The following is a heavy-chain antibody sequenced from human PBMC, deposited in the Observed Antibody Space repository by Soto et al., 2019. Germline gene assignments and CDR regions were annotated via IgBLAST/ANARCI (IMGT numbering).Heavy chain of an antibody. D-gene: IGHD1-1*01. Sequence: SATLSVTCTVAGGSISSYDWSWIRQPPGKGLEWIGYIYYSGSTNYNPSLKSRVTISVDTSKNPFSLKLSSVTAADTAVYYCARDRRDWNDGNWFDPWGQGPLVTV. CDR1: GGSISSYD. CDR3: ARDRRDWNDGNWFDP. CDR2: IYYSGST. V-gene: IGHV4-59*01. J-gene: IGHJ5*02.